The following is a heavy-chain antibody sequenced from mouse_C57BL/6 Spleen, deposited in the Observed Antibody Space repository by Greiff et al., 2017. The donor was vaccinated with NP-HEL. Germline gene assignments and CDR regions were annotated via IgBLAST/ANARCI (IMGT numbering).Heavy chain of an antibody. CDR3: AECSYYYGSSYYAMDY. Sequence: VQLQQSDAELVKPGASVKISCKVSGYTFTDHTIHWMKQRPEQGLEWIGYIYPRDGSTKYNEKFKGKATLTADKSSSTAYMQLNSLTSEDSAVYFCAECSYYYGSSYYAMDYWGQGTSVTVSS. J-gene: IGHJ4*01. V-gene: IGHV1-78*01. CDR1: GYTFTDHT. D-gene: IGHD1-1*01. CDR2: IYPRDGST.